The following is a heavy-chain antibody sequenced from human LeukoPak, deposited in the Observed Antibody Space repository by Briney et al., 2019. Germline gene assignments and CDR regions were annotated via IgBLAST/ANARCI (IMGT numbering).Heavy chain of an antibody. CDR3: ARGRVGLYYYYYMDV. D-gene: IGHD3-10*01. CDR1: GGSISSYY. Sequence: PSETLSLTCTVSGGSISSYYWSWIRQPPGKGLEWIGEINHSGSTDYNPSLKSRVTISVDTSKNQFSLKLSSVTAADTAVYYCARGRVGLYYYYYMDVWGKGTTVTVSS. CDR2: INHSGST. V-gene: IGHV4-34*01. J-gene: IGHJ6*03.